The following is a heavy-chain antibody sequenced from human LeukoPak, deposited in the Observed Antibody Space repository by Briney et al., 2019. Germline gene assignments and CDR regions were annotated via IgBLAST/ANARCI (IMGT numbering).Heavy chain of an antibody. CDR3: AKDGRDHYVSGSYYRGVPALDY. CDR1: GFIFSSYG. CDR2: IRYDGSIK. D-gene: IGHD3-10*01. Sequence: GGSLRLSCTASGFIFSSYGMHWVRQAPGKGLEWVAFIRYDGSIKYYADSVKGRFTISRDNSRNTLFLQMNSLRVEDTAVYYCAKDGRDHYVSGSYYRGVPALDYWGQGTLVTVSS. V-gene: IGHV3-30*02. J-gene: IGHJ4*02.